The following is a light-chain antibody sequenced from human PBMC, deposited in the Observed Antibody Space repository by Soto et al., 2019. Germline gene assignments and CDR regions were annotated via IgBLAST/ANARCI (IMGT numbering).Light chain of an antibody. CDR1: SSNIGSNT. CDR3: QSYDNNVSGWV. CDR2: SNN. V-gene: IGLV1-44*01. J-gene: IGLJ2*01. Sequence: QSVLTQPPSASGTPGQRVTISCSGSSSNIGSNTVNWYQQLPGTAPKLLIYSNNQRPSGVPDRFSGSKSGTSASLAISGLQSEDEADYYCQSYDNNVSGWVFGGGTKLTVL.